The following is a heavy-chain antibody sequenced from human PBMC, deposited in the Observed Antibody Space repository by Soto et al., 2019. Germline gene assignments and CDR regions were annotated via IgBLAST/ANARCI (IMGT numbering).Heavy chain of an antibody. CDR1: GFPFTDFA. Sequence: PRLSFAASGFPFTDFAMSWVRQVPGKGLEWVSSISGGGLDTNYADAVRGRFTISRVKSKNTVYLQMNSLRAEDTAIYYCARTGEQWILRYF. CDR2: ISGGGLDT. J-gene: IGHJ2*01. CDR3: ARTGEQWILRYF. V-gene: IGHV3-23*01. D-gene: IGHD5-18*01.